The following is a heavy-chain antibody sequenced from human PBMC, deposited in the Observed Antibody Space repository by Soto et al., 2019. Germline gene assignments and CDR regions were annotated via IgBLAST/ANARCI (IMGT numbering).Heavy chain of an antibody. CDR3: AKAQAEYCSSTSCLCPFDY. Sequence: GGSLRLSCAASGFTFSSYAMSWVRQAPGKGLEWVSAISGSGGSTYYADSVKGRFTISRDNSKNTLYLQMNSLRAEDTAVYYCAKAQAEYCSSTSCLCPFDYWGQGTLVTVSS. J-gene: IGHJ4*02. V-gene: IGHV3-23*01. D-gene: IGHD2-2*01. CDR2: ISGSGGST. CDR1: GFTFSSYA.